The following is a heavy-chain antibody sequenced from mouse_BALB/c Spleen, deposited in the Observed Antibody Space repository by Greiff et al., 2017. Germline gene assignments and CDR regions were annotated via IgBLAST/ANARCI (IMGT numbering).Heavy chain of an antibody. CDR1: GFTFSDYY. CDR3: ARGLYCGSSYDAMDY. CDR2: ISDGGSYT. Sequence: EVHLVESGGGLVKPGGSLKLSCAASGFTFSDYYMYWVRQTPEKRLEWVATISDGGSYTYYPDSVKGRFTISRDNAKNNLYLQMSSLKSEDTAMYYCARGLYCGSSYDAMDYWGQGTSVTVSS. J-gene: IGHJ4*01. V-gene: IGHV5-4*02. D-gene: IGHD1-1*01.